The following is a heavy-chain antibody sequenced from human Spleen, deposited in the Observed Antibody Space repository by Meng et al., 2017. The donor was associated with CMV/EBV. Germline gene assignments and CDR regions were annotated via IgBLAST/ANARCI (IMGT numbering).Heavy chain of an antibody. CDR2: IYYSGST. CDR3: AKDDTYGSGSPDAFDI. CDR1: GGSISSSSYY. J-gene: IGHJ3*02. D-gene: IGHD3-10*01. V-gene: IGHV4-39*07. Sequence: SETLSLTCTVSGGSISSSSYYWGWIRQPPGKGLEWIGSIYYSGSTYYNPSLKSRVTISVDTSKNQFSLKLSSVTAEDTALYYCAKDDTYGSGSPDAFDIWGQGTMVTVSS.